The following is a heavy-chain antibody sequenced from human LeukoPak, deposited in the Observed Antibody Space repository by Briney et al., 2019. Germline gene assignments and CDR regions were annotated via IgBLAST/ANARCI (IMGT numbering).Heavy chain of an antibody. J-gene: IGHJ3*02. D-gene: IGHD4-23*01. Sequence: SETLSLTCSVSGGSISSNNNYWGWIRQPPGKGLEWIASIYYSGPTFYNPSLKSRVTISIDTSKNQFSLNLNSATAADTAVYYCGYGGKSPDAFDIWGQGTMVTVSS. CDR2: IYYSGPT. V-gene: IGHV4-39*07. CDR1: GGSISSNNNY. CDR3: GYGGKSPDAFDI.